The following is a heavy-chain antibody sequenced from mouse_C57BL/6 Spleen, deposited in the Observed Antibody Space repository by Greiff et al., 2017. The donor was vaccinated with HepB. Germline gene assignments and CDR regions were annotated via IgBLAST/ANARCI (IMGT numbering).Heavy chain of an antibody. CDR2: ISSGSSTI. J-gene: IGHJ3*01. Sequence: EVQGVESGGGLVKPGGSLKLSCAASGFTFSDYGMHWVRQAPEKGLEWVAYISSGSSTIYYADTVKGRFTISRDNAKNTLFLQMTSLRSEDTAMYYCARPEVDYDWFAYWGQGTLVTVSA. D-gene: IGHD2-4*01. CDR3: ARPEVDYDWFAY. CDR1: GFTFSDYG. V-gene: IGHV5-17*01.